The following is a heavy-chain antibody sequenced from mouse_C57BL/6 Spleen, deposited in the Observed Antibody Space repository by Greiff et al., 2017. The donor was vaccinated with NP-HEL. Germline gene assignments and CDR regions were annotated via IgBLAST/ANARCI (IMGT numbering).Heavy chain of an antibody. CDR1: GFTFSSYA. CDR3: ARDRPYSNYEGGAMDY. Sequence: EVQVVESGGGLVKPGGSLKLSCAASGFTFSSYAMSWVRQTPEKRLEWVATISDGGSYTYYPDNVKGRFTISRDNAKNNLYLQMSHLKSEDTAMYYCARDRPYSNYEGGAMDYWGQGTSVTVSS. J-gene: IGHJ4*01. D-gene: IGHD2-5*01. V-gene: IGHV5-4*01. CDR2: ISDGGSYT.